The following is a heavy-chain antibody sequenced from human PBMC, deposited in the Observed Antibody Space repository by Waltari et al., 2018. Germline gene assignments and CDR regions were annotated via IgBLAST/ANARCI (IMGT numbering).Heavy chain of an antibody. J-gene: IGHJ6*02. CDR1: GGSISSGSYS. Sequence: QVQLQESGPGLVKPSPTLSLTCTVSGGSISSGSYSWSWTRQPAGKGVEWIGRIYTSGSTNYNPSLKSRVTISVDTSKNQFALKLSSVTAADTAVYYCARGGAVAGNGGVYYYYGMDVWGQGTTVTVSS. CDR2: IYTSGST. CDR3: ARGGAVAGNGGVYYYYGMDV. D-gene: IGHD6-19*01. V-gene: IGHV4-61*02.